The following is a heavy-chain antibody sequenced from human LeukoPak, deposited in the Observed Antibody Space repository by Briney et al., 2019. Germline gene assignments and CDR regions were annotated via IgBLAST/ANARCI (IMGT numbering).Heavy chain of an antibody. Sequence: GGSLRLSCAASGFTFSRYSMNWVRQDPGKGLEWVSYIGSSGSTIYYADSVKGRFTISRDNAKNSLYLQMNSLRDEDTAVYYCARLWGYCSGGSCYSTPYWGQGTLVTVSS. V-gene: IGHV3-48*02. D-gene: IGHD2-15*01. CDR2: IGSSGSTI. CDR3: ARLWGYCSGGSCYSTPY. J-gene: IGHJ4*02. CDR1: GFTFSRYS.